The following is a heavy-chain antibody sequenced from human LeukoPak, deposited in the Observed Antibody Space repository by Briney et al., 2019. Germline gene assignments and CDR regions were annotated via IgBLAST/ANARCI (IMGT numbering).Heavy chain of an antibody. CDR3: ARASKAAIYGMDV. Sequence: GGSLRLSCAASGFTFSDYYMSWIRQAPGKGLEWVSYISSSSSYTNYADSVKGRFTISRDNAKNPLYLQMNSLRAEDTAVYYCARASKAAIYGMDVWGQGTTVTVSS. J-gene: IGHJ6*02. D-gene: IGHD5-18*01. CDR1: GFTFSDYY. V-gene: IGHV3-11*05. CDR2: ISSSSSYT.